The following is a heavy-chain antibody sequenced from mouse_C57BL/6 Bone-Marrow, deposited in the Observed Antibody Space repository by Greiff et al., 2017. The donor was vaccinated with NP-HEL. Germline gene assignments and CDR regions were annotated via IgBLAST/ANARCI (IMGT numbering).Heavy chain of an antibody. CDR1: GYSFTSYY. J-gene: IGHJ2*01. V-gene: IGHV1-66*01. CDR2: IYPGSGNT. D-gene: IGHD1-1*01. Sequence: QVHVKQSGPELVKPGASVKISCKASGYSFTSYYIHWVKQRPGQGLEWIGWIYPGSGNTKYNEKFKGKATLTADTSSSTAYMQLSSLTSEDSAVYYCATYGSSSGGYWGQGTTLTVSS. CDR3: ATYGSSSGGY.